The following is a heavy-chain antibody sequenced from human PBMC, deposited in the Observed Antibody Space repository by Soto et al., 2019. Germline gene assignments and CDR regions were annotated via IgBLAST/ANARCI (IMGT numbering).Heavy chain of an antibody. D-gene: IGHD3-16*01. CDR2: ISPFGGAT. CDR1: GDSVSNDY. V-gene: IGHV1-46*01. CDR3: AKGRGGKTVANFGMDV. Sequence: ASLNGSCKASGDSVSNDYVHWVRQAPGQGFEWLGLISPFGGATAYAQRFEGRVTVTMDKSSTTFYLELSSLRSDDTAVYYCAKGRGGKTVANFGMDVWGQGVTVTVSS. J-gene: IGHJ6*02.